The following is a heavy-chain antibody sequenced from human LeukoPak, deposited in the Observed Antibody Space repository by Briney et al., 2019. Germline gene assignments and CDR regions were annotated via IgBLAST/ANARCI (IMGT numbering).Heavy chain of an antibody. Sequence: EGSLRLSCAASGFTVSSNYMSWVRQAPGKGLEWVSSISSSSSYIYYADSVKGRFTISRDNAKNSLYLQMNSLRAEDTAVYYCARDNYFDSSGYYYGWGQGTLVTVSS. D-gene: IGHD3-22*01. CDR3: ARDNYFDSSGYYYG. CDR2: ISSSSSYI. V-gene: IGHV3-21*01. CDR1: GFTVSSNY. J-gene: IGHJ4*02.